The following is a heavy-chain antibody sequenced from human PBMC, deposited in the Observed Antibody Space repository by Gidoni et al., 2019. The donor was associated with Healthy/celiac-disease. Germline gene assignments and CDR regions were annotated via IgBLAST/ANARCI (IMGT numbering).Heavy chain of an antibody. D-gene: IGHD6-13*01. CDR2: IKQDGSEK. V-gene: IGHV3-7*03. CDR1: GFTFSSYW. CDR3: ARDSWRYSSSFSYYMDV. J-gene: IGHJ6*03. Sequence: EVQLVESGGGLVQPGGSLRLSCAASGFTFSSYWMSWVRQAPGKGLEWVANIKQDGSEKYYVDSVKGRFTISRDNAKNSLYLQMNSLRAEDTAVYYCARDSWRYSSSFSYYMDVWGKGTTVTVSS.